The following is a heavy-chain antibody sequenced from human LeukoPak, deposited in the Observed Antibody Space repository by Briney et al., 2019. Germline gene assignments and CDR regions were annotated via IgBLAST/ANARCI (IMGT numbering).Heavy chain of an antibody. D-gene: IGHD6-13*01. CDR2: ISSSSSYI. Sequence: PGGSLRLSCAASGFTFSSYAMSWVRQAPGKGLEWVSSISSSSSYIYYADSVKGRFTISRDNAKNSLYLQMNSLRAEDTAVYYCARDIIRSWYIDYGMDVWGQGTTVTVSS. CDR3: ARDIIRSWYIDYGMDV. CDR1: GFTFSSYA. J-gene: IGHJ6*02. V-gene: IGHV3-21*01.